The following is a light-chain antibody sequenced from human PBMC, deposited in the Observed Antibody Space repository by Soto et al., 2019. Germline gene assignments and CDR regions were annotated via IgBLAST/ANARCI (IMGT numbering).Light chain of an antibody. CDR3: QSYDNSLRSVV. CDR1: SSNIGAGYD. V-gene: IGLV1-40*01. CDR2: GNS. J-gene: IGLJ2*01. Sequence: QSVLTQPPSVSGAPGQRVTFSCTGSSSNIGAGYDVHWYQQLPGTAPKLLIYGNSNRPSGVPDRFSGSKSGTSASLAITGLQAEDEADYDCQSYDNSLRSVVFGGGTKVTVL.